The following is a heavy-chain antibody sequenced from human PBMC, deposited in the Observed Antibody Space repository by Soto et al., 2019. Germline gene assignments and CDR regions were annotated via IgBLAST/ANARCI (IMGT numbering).Heavy chain of an antibody. CDR3: AREDFDSEIYYGMDV. D-gene: IGHD3-3*01. J-gene: IGHJ6*02. CDR2: IIPIFNAT. CDR1: VGTFSSYA. Sequence: AASVKGYCKSSVGTFSSYAISWVRQAPGQVLEWMGGIIPIFNATPYAQKFQGRVTITADESTSTAYMELSSLRSEDTAVYYCAREDFDSEIYYGMDVWGQGTTVTVSS. V-gene: IGHV1-69*01.